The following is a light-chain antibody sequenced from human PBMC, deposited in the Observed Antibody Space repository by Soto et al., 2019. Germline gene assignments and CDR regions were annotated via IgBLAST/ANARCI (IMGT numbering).Light chain of an antibody. J-gene: IGKJ4*01. CDR1: QSLLHSNGYNY. CDR2: LGS. V-gene: IGKV2-28*01. CDR3: MLSPLPPFT. Sequence: VKPHSPLSLPVSPGEAASISCRSSQSLLHSNGYNYLDWYLQKPGQSPQLLIYLGSNRASGVPDRFSGSGSGTDFTLKISRVEAEDVRLYCCMLSPLPPFTFAGGTKV.